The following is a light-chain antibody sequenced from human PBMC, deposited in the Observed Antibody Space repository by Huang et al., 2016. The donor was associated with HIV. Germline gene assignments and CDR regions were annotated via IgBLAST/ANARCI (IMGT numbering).Light chain of an antibody. CDR1: QSVSDY. CDR2: DAS. Sequence: EIVLTQSPATLSLSPGERATLSCRARQSVSDYLAWYQQKPGQAPRLLIYDASNRATGIPARFSGSGSGTDFTLTISSLEPEDFAVYYCQHRSNWPLTFGGGTKVEIK. J-gene: IGKJ4*01. CDR3: QHRSNWPLT. V-gene: IGKV3-11*01.